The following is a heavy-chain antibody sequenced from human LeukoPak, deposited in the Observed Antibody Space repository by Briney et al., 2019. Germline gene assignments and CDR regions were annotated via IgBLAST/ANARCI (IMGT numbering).Heavy chain of an antibody. CDR1: EFTFSSYW. J-gene: IGHJ3*02. V-gene: IGHV3-7*01. CDR2: INQDGSKK. CDR3: AGSWSPYDAFDI. Sequence: GGSLRLSCAASEFTFSSYWMIWVRQAPGKGLEWVANINQDGSKKYYVDSVKGRFTISRDNAKNSLYPQMNSLRAEDTAVYYCAGSWSPYDAFDIWGQGTMVTVSS. D-gene: IGHD6-13*01.